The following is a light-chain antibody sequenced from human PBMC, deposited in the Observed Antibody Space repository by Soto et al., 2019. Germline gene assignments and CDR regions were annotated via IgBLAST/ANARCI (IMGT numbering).Light chain of an antibody. CDR3: QQTYSLPPVT. J-gene: IGKJ5*01. CDR1: QSISRY. CDR2: TAS. V-gene: IGKV1-39*01. Sequence: DIPMTQSPSSLSASVGDRVTITCRASQSISRYLSWYQHKPGTAPKLLIYTASSLHTGVPSRFIGGGSGTHFTLTISNLQPEDFATYYCQQTYSLPPVTFGQGTRLEIK.